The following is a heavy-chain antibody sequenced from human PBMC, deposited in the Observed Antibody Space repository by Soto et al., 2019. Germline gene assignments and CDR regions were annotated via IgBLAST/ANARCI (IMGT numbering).Heavy chain of an antibody. CDR1: GFTFSSYG. Sequence: LRLSCAASGFTFSSYGMHWVRQAPGKGLEWVAVISYDGSNKYYADSVKGRFTISRDNSKNTLYLQMNSLRAEDTAVYYCAKAGNYYELHYGMDVWGQGTTVTVSS. D-gene: IGHD3-22*01. J-gene: IGHJ6*02. CDR3: AKAGNYYELHYGMDV. V-gene: IGHV3-30*18. CDR2: ISYDGSNK.